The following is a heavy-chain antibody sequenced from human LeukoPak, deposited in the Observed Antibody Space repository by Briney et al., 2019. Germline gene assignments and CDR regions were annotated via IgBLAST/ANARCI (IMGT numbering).Heavy chain of an antibody. J-gene: IGHJ4*02. CDR2: IKQDGSEK. Sequence: GGSLRLSCAASGFTFSSYWMSWVRQAPGKGLEWVANIKQDGSEKYYVDSVKGRFTISRDNAKNPLYLQMNSLRAEDTAVYYCARSGEVWPPFYWGQGTLVTVSS. D-gene: IGHD2-15*01. CDR3: ARSGEVWPPFY. CDR1: GFTFSSYW. V-gene: IGHV3-7*05.